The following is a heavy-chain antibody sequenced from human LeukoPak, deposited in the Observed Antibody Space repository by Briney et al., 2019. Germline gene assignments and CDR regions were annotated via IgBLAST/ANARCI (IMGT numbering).Heavy chain of an antibody. D-gene: IGHD6-19*01. Sequence: GGSLRLSCAASGFTFSSYAMHWVRQAPGKGLEYVSAISSNGGSTYYANSVKGRFTISRDNSKNTLYLQMGSLRAEDMAVYYCAGVPYSSGWYGSGNYYYMDVWGKGTTVTVSS. V-gene: IGHV3-64*01. CDR1: GFTFSSYA. CDR2: ISSNGGST. J-gene: IGHJ6*03. CDR3: AGVPYSSGWYGSGNYYYMDV.